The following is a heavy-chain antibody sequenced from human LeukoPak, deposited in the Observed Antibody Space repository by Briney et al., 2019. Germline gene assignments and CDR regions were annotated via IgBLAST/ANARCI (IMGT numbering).Heavy chain of an antibody. CDR2: INPNSGGT. Sequence: ASVKVSCKASGYTFTGYYMHWVRQAPGQGLEWMGWINPNSGGTNYAQKFQGRVTMTRDTSISTAYMELSRLRSDDTAVYYCARTDSEYYDFWSDVNWFDPWGQGTLVTVSS. CDR1: GYTFTGYY. D-gene: IGHD3-3*01. CDR3: ARTDSEYYDFWSDVNWFDP. J-gene: IGHJ5*02. V-gene: IGHV1-2*02.